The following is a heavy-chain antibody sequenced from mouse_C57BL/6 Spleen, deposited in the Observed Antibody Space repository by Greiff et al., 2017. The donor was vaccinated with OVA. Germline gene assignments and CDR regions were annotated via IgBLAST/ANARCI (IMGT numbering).Heavy chain of an antibody. CDR1: GYSFTGYY. V-gene: IGHV1-31*01. CDR2: IYPYNGVS. Sequence: EVQLQESGPELVKPGASVKISCKASGYSFTGYYMHWVKQSHGNILDWIGYIYPYNGVSSYNQKFKGPATFTVDNSSSTAYMELRSLTSEDSAVYYCARGEGTGTLDYWGQGTTLTVSS. D-gene: IGHD4-1*01. CDR3: ARGEGTGTLDY. J-gene: IGHJ2*01.